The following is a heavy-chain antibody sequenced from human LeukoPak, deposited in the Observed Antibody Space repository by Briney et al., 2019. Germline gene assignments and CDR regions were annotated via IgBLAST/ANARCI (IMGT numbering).Heavy chain of an antibody. D-gene: IGHD3-22*01. CDR3: ARDYYDSSGYSGTLDY. CDR1: GGSISSSSYY. Sequence: SETLSLTCTVSGGSISSSSYYWGWIRQPPGKGLEWIGSIYYSGSTYYNPSLKSRVTISVDTSKNQFSLKLSSVTAADKAVYYCARDYYDSSGYSGTLDYWGQGTLVTVSS. CDR2: IYYSGST. J-gene: IGHJ4*02. V-gene: IGHV4-39*02.